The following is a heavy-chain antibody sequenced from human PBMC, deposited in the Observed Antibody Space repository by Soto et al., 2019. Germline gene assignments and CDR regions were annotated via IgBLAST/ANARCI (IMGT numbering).Heavy chain of an antibody. V-gene: IGHV4-39*01. Sequence: SETLSLTCTVSGGSISSSSYYWGWIRQPPGKGLEWIGSIYYSGSTYYNLSLKSRVTISVDTSKNQFSLKLSPVTAADTAVYYCARLVGATPIDYWGQGTLVTVSS. D-gene: IGHD1-26*01. CDR3: ARLVGATPIDY. CDR1: GGSISSSSYY. J-gene: IGHJ4*02. CDR2: IYYSGST.